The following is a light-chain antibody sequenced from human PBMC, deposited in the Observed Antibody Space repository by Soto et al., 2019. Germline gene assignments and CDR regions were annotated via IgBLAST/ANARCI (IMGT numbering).Light chain of an antibody. J-gene: IGKJ2*01. CDR1: QDISND. V-gene: IGKV1-27*01. Sequence: DIQMTQSPSSLSASVGDRVTITCRASQDISNDLAWYQQKPGKVPKLLIYAASTLQTGVQSRFSGSGSGTVFTLTIRRLQPEDVATYYCQKYNSAPNTFGRGTRLEIK. CDR2: AAS. CDR3: QKYNSAPNT.